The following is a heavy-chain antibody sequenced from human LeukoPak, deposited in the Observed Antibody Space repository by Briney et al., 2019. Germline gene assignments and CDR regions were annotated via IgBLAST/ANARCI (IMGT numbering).Heavy chain of an antibody. CDR1: GFTFSDYY. CDR3: ARDPRDILVVPAQL. D-gene: IGHD2-2*01. V-gene: IGHV3-11*04. Sequence: PGGSLRLSCAASGFTFSDYYMSWIRQAPGKGLEWVSYISSSGSTIYYADSVKGRFTISRDNAQNSLYLQMNSLRAEDTAVYYCARDPRDILVVPAQLWGKGTLVTVSS. CDR2: ISSSGSTI. J-gene: IGHJ4*02.